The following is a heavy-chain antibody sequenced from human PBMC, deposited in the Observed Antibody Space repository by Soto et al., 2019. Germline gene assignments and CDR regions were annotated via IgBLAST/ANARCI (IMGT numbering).Heavy chain of an antibody. J-gene: IGHJ4*02. Sequence: EEQLVESGGGLVQPGGSLRLSCAAAGFTFSSYWMHWVRQAPGKGLVWVSRINPDGSITTYADSVKGRFTISRDNAKNTLYLQMNSLRGDDTAVYYCARVPIGKYGVWNYWGKGTLVTVSS. CDR1: GFTFSSYW. CDR3: ARVPIGKYGVWNY. V-gene: IGHV3-74*01. D-gene: IGHD2-8*01. CDR2: INPDGSIT.